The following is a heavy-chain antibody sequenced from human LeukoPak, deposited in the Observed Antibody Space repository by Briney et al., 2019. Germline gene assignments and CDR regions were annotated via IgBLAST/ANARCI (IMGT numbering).Heavy chain of an antibody. J-gene: IGHJ4*02. D-gene: IGHD6-13*01. CDR3: ARQVRSSSWYLDY. V-gene: IGHV4-39*01. Sequence: SETLSLTCTVSGGSISSSSYYWGWIRQPPGKGLEWIGSIYYSGSTYYNPSLKSRVTISVDKSKNQFSLKLSSVTAADTAVYYCARQVRSSSWYLDYWGQGTLVTVSS. CDR2: IYYSGST. CDR1: GGSISSSSYY.